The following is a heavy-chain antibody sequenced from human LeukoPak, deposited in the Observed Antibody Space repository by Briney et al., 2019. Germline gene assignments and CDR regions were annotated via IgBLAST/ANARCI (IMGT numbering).Heavy chain of an antibody. CDR2: IYHSGST. V-gene: IGHV4-4*02. Sequence: PSGTLSLTCAVSGGSISSSNWWSWVRQPPGKGLEWIGEIYHSGSTNYNPSLKSRVTISVDTSKNQFSLKLSSVTAADTAVYYCATGGYSYGHNWFDPWGQGTLVTVSS. D-gene: IGHD5-18*01. J-gene: IGHJ5*02. CDR3: ATGGYSYGHNWFDP. CDR1: GGSISSSNW.